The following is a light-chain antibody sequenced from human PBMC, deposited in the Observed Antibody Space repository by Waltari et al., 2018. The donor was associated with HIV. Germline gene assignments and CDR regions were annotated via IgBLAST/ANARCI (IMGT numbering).Light chain of an antibody. CDR1: SSNIGTNT. V-gene: IGLV1-44*01. Sequence: QSVLTQPPSASGTPGQRVTISCSGSSSNIGTNTVHWYQHLPGSAPQLLIYSNNPRPSGVPDRFSASKSGTSASLATSGLRSEDEAEYYCAAWDENLNGLFGGGTKLTVL. CDR3: AAWDENLNGL. CDR2: SNN. J-gene: IGLJ3*02.